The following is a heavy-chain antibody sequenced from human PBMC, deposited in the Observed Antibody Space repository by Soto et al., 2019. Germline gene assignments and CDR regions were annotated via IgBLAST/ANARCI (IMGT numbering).Heavy chain of an antibody. CDR1: GGSISSSSYY. V-gene: IGHV4-39*01. Sequence: SETLSLTCTVSGGSISSSSYYWGWIRQPPGKGLEWIGSIYYSGSTYYNPSLKSRVTISVDTSKNQFSLKLSSVTAADTAVYYCASGNYGXYGYDYYYYMDXWGKGTTVTVSS. CDR3: ASGNYGXYGYDYYYYMDX. D-gene: IGHD4-17*01. CDR2: IYYSGST. J-gene: IGHJ6*03.